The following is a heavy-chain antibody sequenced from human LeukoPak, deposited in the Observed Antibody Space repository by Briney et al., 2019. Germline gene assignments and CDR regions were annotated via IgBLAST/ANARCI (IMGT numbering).Heavy chain of an antibody. J-gene: IGHJ4*02. CDR1: GGSVSSGSYY. Sequence: SETLSLTCTVSGGSVSSGSYYWSWLRQPPGKGLEWIGYIYYSGSTNYNPSLKSRVTISVDTSKNQFSLKLSSVTAADTAVYYCATSQPMYSSSYYFDYWGQGTLVTVSS. D-gene: IGHD6-6*01. CDR3: ATSQPMYSSSYYFDY. V-gene: IGHV4-61*01. CDR2: IYYSGST.